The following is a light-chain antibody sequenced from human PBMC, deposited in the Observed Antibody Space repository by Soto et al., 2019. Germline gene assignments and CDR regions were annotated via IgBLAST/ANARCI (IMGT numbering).Light chain of an antibody. V-gene: IGKV1-9*01. CDR1: QGISNY. CDR2: TSS. J-gene: IGKJ5*01. CDR3: QQRNSYPIT. Sequence: DIQLTQSPSFLSASVGDRVTITCRASQGISNYLAWYQEKPGEAPNPLIHTSSPLQRGVPSRFSGSGSGTEFTLTISSLQPEDFATYYCQQRNSYPITFGQGTRLEIK.